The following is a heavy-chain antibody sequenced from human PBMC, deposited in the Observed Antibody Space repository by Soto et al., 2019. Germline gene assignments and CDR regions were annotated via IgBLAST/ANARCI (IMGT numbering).Heavy chain of an antibody. CDR1: GGTFSSYA. V-gene: IGHV1-69*12. J-gene: IGHJ6*02. Sequence: QVQLVQSGAEVKKPGSSVKVSCKASGGTFSSYAISWVRQAPGQGLEWMGGIIPIFGTANYAEKFQGRVTITADESTSTAYVGRSRLRSEDTAVYYCAREGIRDIVVVVAATLGGMDVWGQGTTVTVSS. CDR3: AREGIRDIVVVVAATLGGMDV. D-gene: IGHD2-15*01. CDR2: IIPIFGTA.